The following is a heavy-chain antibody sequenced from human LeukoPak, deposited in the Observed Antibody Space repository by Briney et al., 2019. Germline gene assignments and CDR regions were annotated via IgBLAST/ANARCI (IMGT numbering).Heavy chain of an antibody. CDR2: IYYGGSS. D-gene: IGHD4-17*01. V-gene: IGHV4-39*01. CDR3: ASRTRDYGDYVGFDY. Sequence: SETLSLTCTVSGGSISSSSYYWGWIRQPPGKGLEWIGSIYYGGSSYYNPSLKSRVTIFVDTSKNQFSLKLSSMAAADTAVYYCASRTRDYGDYVGFDYWGQGTLVTVSS. J-gene: IGHJ4*02. CDR1: GGSISSSSYY.